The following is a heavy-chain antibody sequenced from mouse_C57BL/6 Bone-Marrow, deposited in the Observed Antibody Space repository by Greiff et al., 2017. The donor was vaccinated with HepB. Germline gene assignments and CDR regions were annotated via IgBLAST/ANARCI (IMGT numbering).Heavy chain of an antibody. CDR1: GFSLTSYA. D-gene: IGHD2-1*01. Sequence: VQRVESGPGLVAPSQSLSITCTVSGFSLTSYAISWVRQPPGKGLEWLGVIWTGGGTNYNSALKSRLSISKDNSKSQVFLKMNSLQTDDTARYYCAMIYYGNTYAMDYWGQGTSVTVSS. CDR2: IWTGGGT. CDR3: AMIYYGNTYAMDY. J-gene: IGHJ4*01. V-gene: IGHV2-9-1*01.